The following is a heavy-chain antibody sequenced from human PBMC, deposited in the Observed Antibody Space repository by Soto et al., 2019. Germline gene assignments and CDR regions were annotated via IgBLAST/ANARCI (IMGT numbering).Heavy chain of an antibody. Sequence: GGSLRLSCAASGFTFSSYWMSWVRQAPGKGLEWVANIKQDGSEKYYVDSVKGRFTISRDNAKNSLYLQMNSLRAEDTAVYYCARVKETWPVGGIASELRYFDWLLERNYYFDYWGQGTLVTVSS. CDR1: GFTFSSYW. CDR3: ARVKETWPVGGIASELRYFDWLLERNYYFDY. V-gene: IGHV3-7*05. D-gene: IGHD3-9*01. CDR2: IKQDGSEK. J-gene: IGHJ4*02.